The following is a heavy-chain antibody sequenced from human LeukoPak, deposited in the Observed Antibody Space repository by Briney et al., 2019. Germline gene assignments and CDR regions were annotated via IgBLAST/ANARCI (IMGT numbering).Heavy chain of an antibody. Sequence: ASVKVSCKASGYTFTSYGISWVRHAPGQGLELMGWISAYNGNTNYAQKLQGRVTMTTDTSTSTAYMELRSLRSDDTAVYYCARDYFAMVRGVIITPLGYWGQGTLVTVSS. D-gene: IGHD3-10*01. CDR3: ARDYFAMVRGVIITPLGY. V-gene: IGHV1-18*01. J-gene: IGHJ4*02. CDR2: ISAYNGNT. CDR1: GYTFTSYG.